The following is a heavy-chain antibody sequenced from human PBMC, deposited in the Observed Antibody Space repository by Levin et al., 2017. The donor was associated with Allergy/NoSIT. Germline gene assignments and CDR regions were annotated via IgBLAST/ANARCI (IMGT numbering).Heavy chain of an antibody. CDR2: ISYDGSNK. Sequence: GESLKISCAASGFTFSSYGMHWVRQAPGKGLEWVAVISYDGSNKYYADSVKGRFTISRDNSKNTLYLQMNSLRAEDTAVYYCAKPRWAYDTRYDAFDIWGQGTMVTVSS. J-gene: IGHJ3*02. CDR3: AKPRWAYDTRYDAFDI. D-gene: IGHD3-3*01. CDR1: GFTFSSYG. V-gene: IGHV3-30*18.